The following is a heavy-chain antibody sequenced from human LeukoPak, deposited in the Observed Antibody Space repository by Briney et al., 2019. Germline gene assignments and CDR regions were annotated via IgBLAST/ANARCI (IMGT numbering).Heavy chain of an antibody. CDR3: ATILRDCSSTSCYWNRDYYYYGMDV. Sequence: ASVKVSCEASGYTFTSYGISWVRQAPGQGLEWMGIINPSGGSTSYAQKFQGRVTMTRDTSTSTVYMELSSLRSEDTAVYYCATILRDCSSTSCYWNRDYYYYGMDVWGQGTTVTVSS. CDR1: GYTFTSYG. D-gene: IGHD2-2*01. CDR2: INPSGGST. V-gene: IGHV1-46*01. J-gene: IGHJ6*02.